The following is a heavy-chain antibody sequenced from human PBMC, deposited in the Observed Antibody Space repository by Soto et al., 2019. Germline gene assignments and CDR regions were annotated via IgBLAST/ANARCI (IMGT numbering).Heavy chain of an antibody. J-gene: IGHJ5*02. D-gene: IGHD4-4*01. V-gene: IGHV4-34*01. CDR2: INHSGST. CDR3: ARSFFSNYFNWFDP. Sequence: QVQLQQWGAGLLKPSETLSLTCAVYGGSFSGYYWSWIRQPPGKGLEWIGEINHSGSTNYNRSLRSRVTVSVDTSKNQFSLKLSSVTAADTAVYYCARSFFSNYFNWFDPWGQGTLVTVSS. CDR1: GGSFSGYY.